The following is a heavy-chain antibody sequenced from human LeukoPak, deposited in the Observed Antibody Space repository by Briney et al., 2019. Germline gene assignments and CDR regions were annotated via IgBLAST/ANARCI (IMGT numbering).Heavy chain of an antibody. CDR1: GGSISSYY. Sequence: SETLSLTCTVSGGSISSYYWSWIRQPPGKGLEWIGYIYCSGNTNYNPSLKSRVTISVDTSKNQFSLKLSSVTAADTAVYYCASGIAVAGKDYWGQGTLVTVSS. CDR3: ASGIAVAGKDY. J-gene: IGHJ4*02. V-gene: IGHV4-59*01. D-gene: IGHD6-19*01. CDR2: IYCSGNT.